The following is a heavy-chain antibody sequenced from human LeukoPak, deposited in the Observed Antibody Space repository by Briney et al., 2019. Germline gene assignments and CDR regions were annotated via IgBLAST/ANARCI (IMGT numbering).Heavy chain of an antibody. Sequence: PGGSLRLSRAASGFTFSTYAMTWVRQAPGKGLKWVSSIRDRTYYADSAKGRFTISRDNSKNTLYLQMNSLRAEDTAVYYCGRDPNGDYVGAFEFWGQGTLVSVSS. CDR2: IRDRT. CDR1: GFTFSTYA. D-gene: IGHD4-17*01. J-gene: IGHJ3*01. V-gene: IGHV3-23*01. CDR3: GRDPNGDYVGAFEF.